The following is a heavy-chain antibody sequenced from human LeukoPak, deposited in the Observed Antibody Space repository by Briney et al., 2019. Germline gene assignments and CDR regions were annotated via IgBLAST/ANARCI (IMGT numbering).Heavy chain of an antibody. D-gene: IGHD7-27*01. Sequence: GGSLRLSCAASGFTFSSYSMDWVRQAPGKGLEWVSSITSSSSYIYYADSVKGRFTISRDNAKNSLFLQMNSLGAEDTAVYYCARELLLTGEQDAFDIWGQGTMVTVSS. J-gene: IGHJ3*02. CDR2: ITSSSSYI. CDR3: ARELLLTGEQDAFDI. CDR1: GFTFSSYS. V-gene: IGHV3-21*01.